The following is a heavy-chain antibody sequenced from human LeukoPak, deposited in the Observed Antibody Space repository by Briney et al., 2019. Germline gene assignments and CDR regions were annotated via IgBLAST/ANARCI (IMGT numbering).Heavy chain of an antibody. CDR3: AKGHTPGIAAAGS. J-gene: IGHJ4*02. D-gene: IGHD6-13*01. Sequence: PGGSLRLSCAASGFTFSSYAMSWVRQAPGKGLEWVSAISGSGGSTYYADSVKGRFTISRDNSKNTLYLQMNSLRAEVTAVYYCAKGHTPGIAAAGSWGQGTLVTVSS. CDR1: GFTFSSYA. CDR2: ISGSGGST. V-gene: IGHV3-23*01.